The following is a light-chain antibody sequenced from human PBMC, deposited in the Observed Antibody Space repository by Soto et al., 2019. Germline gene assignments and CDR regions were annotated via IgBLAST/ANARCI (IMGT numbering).Light chain of an antibody. CDR2: AAS. CDR1: QSISSY. J-gene: IGKJ1*01. CDR3: QQSYSTSVT. V-gene: IGKV1-39*01. Sequence: DFQMTQSPSSLSASVGDRVTITWRASQSISSYLNWYQQKPGKAPKLLIYAASSLQSGVPSRFSGSGSGTDFTLTISSLQPEDFATYYCQQSYSTSVTCGQGTKVDIK.